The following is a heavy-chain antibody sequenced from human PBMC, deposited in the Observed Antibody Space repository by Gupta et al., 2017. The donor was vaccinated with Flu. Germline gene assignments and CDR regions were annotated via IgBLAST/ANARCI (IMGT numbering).Heavy chain of an antibody. V-gene: IGHV4-59*12. CDR2: VYHNGRA. CDR1: MSSYY. J-gene: IGHJ5*02. D-gene: IGHD3-9*01. Sequence: MSSYYWAWIRQPPGKGLEWIAYVYHNGRAYYNASLKSRVTISVDTSQKQFYLQLRSVTAADTAVYYCARGLNWAYFLAFDPCGQGARVNVSS. CDR3: ARGLNWAYFLAFDP.